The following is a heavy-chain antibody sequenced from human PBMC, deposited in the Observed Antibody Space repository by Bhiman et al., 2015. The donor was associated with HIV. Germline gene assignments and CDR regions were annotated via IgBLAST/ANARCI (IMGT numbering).Heavy chain of an antibody. V-gene: IGHV3-21*01. D-gene: IGHD6-6*01. Sequence: EVQLVESGGGLVKPGGSLRLSCGASGFTFSSYSMTWVRQAPGKGLEWVSSISSSSYYIYYADSVKGRFTISRDNAKNSLYLQMNSLRAEDTAVYYCARGSSSSLSAERFDPWGQGTLVTVSS. CDR3: ARGSSSSLSAERFDP. CDR1: GFTFSSYS. CDR2: ISSSSYYI. J-gene: IGHJ5*02.